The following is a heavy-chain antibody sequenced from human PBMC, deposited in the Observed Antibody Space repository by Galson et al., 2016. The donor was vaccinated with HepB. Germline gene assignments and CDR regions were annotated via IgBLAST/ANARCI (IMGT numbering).Heavy chain of an antibody. D-gene: IGHD1-26*01. V-gene: IGHV3-48*01. CDR3: ARDQGWEGGWFDP. CDR1: GFTFSSYS. J-gene: IGHJ5*02. CDR2: ISRSSSTI. Sequence: SLRLSCAASGFTFSSYSMNWVRQAPGKGLEWVSYISRSSSTIYYADSVKGRFAISRDTSKNTVYLQMNSLRPEDTAVYYCARDQGWEGGWFDPWGQGTLVTVSS.